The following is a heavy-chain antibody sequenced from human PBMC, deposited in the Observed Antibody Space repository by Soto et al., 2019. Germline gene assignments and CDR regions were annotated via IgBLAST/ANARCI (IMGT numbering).Heavy chain of an antibody. Sequence: GGSLRLSCAASRFTFSSYAMSWVRQAPGKGLEWVSAISGSGGSTYYADSVKGRFTISRDNSKNTLYLQMNSLRAEDTAVYYCAKDGVAVAGPYYFDYWRQGTLVTVSS. CDR1: RFTFSSYA. J-gene: IGHJ4*02. CDR2: ISGSGGST. D-gene: IGHD6-19*01. CDR3: AKDGVAVAGPYYFDY. V-gene: IGHV3-23*01.